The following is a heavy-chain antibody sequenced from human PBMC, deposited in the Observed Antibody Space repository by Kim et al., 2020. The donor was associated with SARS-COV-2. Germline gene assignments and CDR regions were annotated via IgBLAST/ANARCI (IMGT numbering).Heavy chain of an antibody. D-gene: IGHD2-2*01. CDR1: GYSFTSYW. CDR2: IYPGDSDT. CDR3: GAADIVVVPAALGPDAFDI. V-gene: IGHV5-51*01. Sequence: GESLKISCKGSGYSFTSYWIGWVRQMPGKGLEWMGIIYPGDSDTRYSPSFQGQVTISADKSISTAYLQWSSLKASDTAMYYCGAADIVVVPAALGPDAFDIWCQGTMVTVSS. J-gene: IGHJ3*02.